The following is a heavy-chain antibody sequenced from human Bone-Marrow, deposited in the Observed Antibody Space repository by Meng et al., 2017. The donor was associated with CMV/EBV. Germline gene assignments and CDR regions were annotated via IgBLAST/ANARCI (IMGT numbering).Heavy chain of an antibody. D-gene: IGHD3-3*01. Sequence: SVKVACKAFGGTFSSYTISWVRQAPGQGLEWMGRIIPILGIANYAQKFQGRVTITADKSTRTAYMELSSLRSEDTAVYYWARHKVLYDFWSGIPYYGMAVWAQATMVTVSS. V-gene: IGHV1-69*02. CDR3: ARHKVLYDFWSGIPYYGMAV. CDR1: GGTFSSYT. CDR2: IIPILGIA. J-gene: IGHJ6*02.